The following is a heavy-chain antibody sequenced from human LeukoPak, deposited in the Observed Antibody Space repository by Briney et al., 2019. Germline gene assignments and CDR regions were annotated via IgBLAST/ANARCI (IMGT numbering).Heavy chain of an antibody. Sequence: GGSLRLSCAASGFTISRDRMNWVRQAPGKGLEWISYISYDSAIKYYADSVRGRFTISRDNAKNSLYLQMHSLSAEDTAVYYCVRESYRQHLDTLNWFDPWGQGALVTVSS. J-gene: IGHJ5*02. V-gene: IGHV3-48*01. CDR1: GFTISRDR. D-gene: IGHD3-16*02. CDR3: VRESYRQHLDTLNWFDP. CDR2: ISYDSAIK.